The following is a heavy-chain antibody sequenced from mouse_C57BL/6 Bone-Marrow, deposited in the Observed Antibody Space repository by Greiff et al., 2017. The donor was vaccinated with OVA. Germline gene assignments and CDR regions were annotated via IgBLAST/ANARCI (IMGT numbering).Heavy chain of an antibody. V-gene: IGHV2-9-1*01. CDR2: IWTGGGT. J-gene: IGHJ4*01. CDR3: ARKGASYYYAMDD. D-gene: IGHD6-1*01. Sequence: QVQLKESGPGLVAPSQRLSITCTVSGFSFTSYAISWVRQPPGKGLEWLGVIWTGGGTNYNSALKSRLSISKDNAKSQVFIKMNSLQTDDTARYYCARKGASYYYAMDDWGQGTSVTVSS. CDR1: GFSFTSYA.